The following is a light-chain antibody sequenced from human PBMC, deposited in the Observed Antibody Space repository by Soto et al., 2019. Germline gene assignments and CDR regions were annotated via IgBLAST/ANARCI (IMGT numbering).Light chain of an antibody. CDR3: QQHDKLPPA. J-gene: IGKJ1*01. CDR2: SAS. CDR1: QSLRSN. Sequence: EIVMTQSPVTLSVSPGETVFLSCRASQSLRSNLAWYQQKPGQTPRLLIYSASIRAAATPARFSGSGAGTNFSLTISSLQSEDFAVYYCQQHDKLPPAFGQGTKVDLK. V-gene: IGKV3-15*01.